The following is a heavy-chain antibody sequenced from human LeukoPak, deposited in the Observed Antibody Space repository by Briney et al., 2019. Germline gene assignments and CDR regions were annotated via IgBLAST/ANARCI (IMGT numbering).Heavy chain of an antibody. D-gene: IGHD2-15*01. CDR2: ISAYNGNT. V-gene: IGHV1-18*01. Sequence: ASVKVSCKASGYTFTSYGISWVRQAPGQGLVWMGWISAYNGNTNYAQKLQGRVTMTTDTSTSTAYMELRSLRSDDTAVYYCARAPTGYCSGGSCYAFDIWGQGTMVTVSS. J-gene: IGHJ3*02. CDR1: GYTFTSYG. CDR3: ARAPTGYCSGGSCYAFDI.